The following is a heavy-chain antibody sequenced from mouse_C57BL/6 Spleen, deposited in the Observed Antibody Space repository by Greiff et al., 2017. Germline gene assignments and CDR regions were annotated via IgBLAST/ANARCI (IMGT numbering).Heavy chain of an antibody. CDR3: ARGEGYGNYDYYAMDY. V-gene: IGHV1-69*01. CDR2: IDPSDSYT. Sequence: QVQLQQPGAELVMPGASVKLSCKASGYTFTSYWMHWVKQRPGQGLEWIGEIDPSDSYTNYNQKFKGKSTLTVDKSSSTAYMQLSSLTSEDSAVYYCARGEGYGNYDYYAMDYWGQGTSVTVSS. CDR1: GYTFTSYW. J-gene: IGHJ4*01. D-gene: IGHD2-1*01.